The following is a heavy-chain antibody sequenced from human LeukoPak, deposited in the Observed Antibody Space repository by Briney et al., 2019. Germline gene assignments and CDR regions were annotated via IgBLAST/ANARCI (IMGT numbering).Heavy chain of an antibody. CDR2: MNPNSGNT. V-gene: IGHV1-8*01. Sequence: ASVKVSCKASGYTCTSYNNNWVRQAPGQGHEWMGWMNPNSGNTGYAQKFQGRVTMTRNTSISTAYMELSSLRSEDTAVYYCARGTVYYGSGSRPLGYWGQGTLVTVSS. D-gene: IGHD3-10*01. CDR1: GYTCTSYN. CDR3: ARGTVYYGSGSRPLGY. J-gene: IGHJ4*02.